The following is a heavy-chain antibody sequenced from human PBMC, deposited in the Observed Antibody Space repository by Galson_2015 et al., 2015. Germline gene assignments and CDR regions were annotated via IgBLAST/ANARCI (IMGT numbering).Heavy chain of an antibody. CDR1: GYTFTSYG. D-gene: IGHD4-17*01. V-gene: IGHV1-18*01. CDR3: ARASDYGDYPDALDI. J-gene: IGHJ3*02. Sequence: SVKVSCKASGYTFTSYGISWVRQAPGQGLEWMGWISAYNGNTNYAQKLQGRVTMTTDTSTSTAYMELRSLRSDDTAVYYCARASDYGDYPDALDIWGQGTTVTVSS. CDR2: ISAYNGNT.